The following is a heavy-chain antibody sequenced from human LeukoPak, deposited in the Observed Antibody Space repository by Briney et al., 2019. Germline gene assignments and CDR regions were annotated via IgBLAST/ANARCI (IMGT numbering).Heavy chain of an antibody. V-gene: IGHV4-34*01. Sequence: SETLSLTCAVYGGSFSGYYWSWIRQPPGKGLEWIGEINHSGSTNYNPSLKSRVTISVDTSKNQFSLQLNSVTPEDTAVYYCAREGSSWYFYFDYWGQGTLVTVSS. J-gene: IGHJ4*02. D-gene: IGHD6-13*01. CDR1: GGSFSGYY. CDR2: INHSGST. CDR3: AREGSSWYFYFDY.